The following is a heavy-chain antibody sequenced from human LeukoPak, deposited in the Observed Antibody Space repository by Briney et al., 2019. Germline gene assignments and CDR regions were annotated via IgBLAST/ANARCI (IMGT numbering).Heavy chain of an antibody. D-gene: IGHD1-26*01. J-gene: IGHJ4*02. Sequence: SETLSLTCSVSGVSISTYYWIWIRQPPAKGLEWMGFFSYSGSTKYNPSLKSRVTMSVDTSKNQFSLKLNSVTAADTAVYYCARMYSGTSYYFDYWGQGTLVTVSS. CDR1: GVSISTYY. V-gene: IGHV4-59*01. CDR2: FSYSGST. CDR3: ARMYSGTSYYFDY.